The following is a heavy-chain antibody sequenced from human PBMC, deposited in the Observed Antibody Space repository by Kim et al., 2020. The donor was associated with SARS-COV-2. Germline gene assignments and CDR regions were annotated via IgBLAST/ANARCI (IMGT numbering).Heavy chain of an antibody. D-gene: IGHD2-21*02. V-gene: IGHV4-31*03. CDR2: IYYSGST. J-gene: IGHJ4*02. CDR3: ARAGVVVTSVYFDY. Sequence: SETLSLTCTVSGGSISSGGYYWSWIRQHPGKGLEWIGYIYYSGSTYYNPSLKSRVTISVDTSKNQFSLKLSSVTAADTAVYYCARAGVVVTSVYFDYWGQGTLVTVSS. CDR1: GGSISSGGYY.